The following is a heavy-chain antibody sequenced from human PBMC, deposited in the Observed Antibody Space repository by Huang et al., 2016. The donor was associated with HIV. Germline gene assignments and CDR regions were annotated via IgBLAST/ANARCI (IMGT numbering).Heavy chain of an antibody. V-gene: IGHV4-39*01. D-gene: IGHD6-19*01. J-gene: IGHJ6*02. CDR1: GGSISSSSYY. CDR3: ARHGRVAGHYYNNMDV. CDR2: IYYSGNT. Sequence: LQLQESGPGLVKSSETLSLICTVSGGSISSSSYYWGWIRQPPGKGPEWIGSIYYSGNTYYNPPLKSRVTISVDTSKNKFSLKVNSVTAADTAVYYCARHGRVAGHYYNNMDVWGRGTTVTVSS.